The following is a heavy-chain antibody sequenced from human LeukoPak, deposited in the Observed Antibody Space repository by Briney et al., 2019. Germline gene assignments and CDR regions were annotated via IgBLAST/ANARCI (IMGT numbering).Heavy chain of an antibody. J-gene: IGHJ2*01. CDR1: VGTFSSYP. CDR3: ARDGLDDSSGPLAGPYFDL. CDR2: IIPIFGTA. D-gene: IGHD3-22*01. Sequence: SVKVSCKASVGTFSSYPISWVRQAPGQGLECMGGIIPIFGTANYAQKFQGRVTITADESTSTAYMELSGLRSEDTAVYYCARDGLDDSSGPLAGPYFDLWGRGTLVTVSS. V-gene: IGHV1-69*13.